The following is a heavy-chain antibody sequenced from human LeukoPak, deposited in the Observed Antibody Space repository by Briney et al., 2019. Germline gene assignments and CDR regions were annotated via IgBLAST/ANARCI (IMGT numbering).Heavy chain of an antibody. CDR2: INSDGSST. V-gene: IGHV3-74*01. D-gene: IGHD4-17*01. CDR3: VRDAENDYGDYRFDY. Sequence: GGSLRLSCAASGFTFSSYWMHWVRQAPGKGLVWVSRINSDGSSTSYADSVKGRFTISRDNAKNTLYLQMNSLRAEDTAVYYCVRDAENDYGDYRFDYWGQGTRVTVSS. CDR1: GFTFSSYW. J-gene: IGHJ4*02.